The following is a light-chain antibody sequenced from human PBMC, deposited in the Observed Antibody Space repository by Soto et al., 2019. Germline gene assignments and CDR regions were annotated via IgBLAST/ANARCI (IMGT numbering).Light chain of an antibody. V-gene: IGKV3-20*01. CDR3: QQYHLSPLT. J-gene: IGKJ4*01. CDR1: EAINNNF. CDR2: GAS. Sequence: EIVLTQSPGALSVAPGETLSLACRASEAINNNFVAWYQQRPGQVPRLLMYGASIRVSGVPDRISGRRSGTGFILNIARVEPEHSAVYFCQQYHLSPLTFGGGTQV.